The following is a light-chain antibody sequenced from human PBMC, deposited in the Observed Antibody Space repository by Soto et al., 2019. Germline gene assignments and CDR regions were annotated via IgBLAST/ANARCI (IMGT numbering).Light chain of an antibody. CDR3: QQSYSSPPT. CDR1: QSISNH. Sequence: QSPSTLSASVGDRVIITCRASQSISNHLNWYQQKPGKAPKLLIFAASSLQSGVPSRFSGSRSGPDFTLTISSLQPEDFATYYCQQSYSSPPTFGQGTKVDIK. V-gene: IGKV1-39*01. CDR2: AAS. J-gene: IGKJ1*01.